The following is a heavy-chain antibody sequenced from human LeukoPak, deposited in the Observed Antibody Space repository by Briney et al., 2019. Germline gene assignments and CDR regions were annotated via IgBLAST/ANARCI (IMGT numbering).Heavy chain of an antibody. V-gene: IGHV3-23*01. CDR1: GFTFSSYA. CDR2: LSGSGGNA. J-gene: IGHJ4*02. Sequence: GGSLRLSCTASGFTFSSYAMSWVRQAPGKGLEWVSALSGSGGNAYYADSVKGRFTISRDNSKNTLYLQMNSLRAEDTAKYYCAKVASLCTSTSCVRGGFDYWGQGTLVTVSS. D-gene: IGHD2-2*01. CDR3: AKVASLCTSTSCVRGGFDY.